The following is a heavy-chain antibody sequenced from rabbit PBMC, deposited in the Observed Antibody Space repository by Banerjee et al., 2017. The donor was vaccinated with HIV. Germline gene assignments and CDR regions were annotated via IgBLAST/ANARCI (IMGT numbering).Heavy chain of an antibody. CDR1: GFSFSNKYV. V-gene: IGHV1S45*01. Sequence: QEQLEESGGDLVKPEGSLTLTCTASGFSFSNKYVMCWVRQAPGKGLEWIGCINTDSSGSTYYASWAKGRFTISKTSSTTVTLQMTSLTAADTATYFCARDYSYDYTGYTGDGYTNLWGPGTLVTVS. CDR3: ARDYSYDYTGYTGDGYTNL. J-gene: IGHJ4*01. D-gene: IGHD6-1*01. CDR2: INTDSSGST.